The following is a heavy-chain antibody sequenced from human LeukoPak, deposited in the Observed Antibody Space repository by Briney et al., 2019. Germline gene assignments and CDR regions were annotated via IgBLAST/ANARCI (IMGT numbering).Heavy chain of an antibody. D-gene: IGHD6-19*01. V-gene: IGHV3-48*03. CDR3: ARHRNQFSTGWYLNWFAP. J-gene: IGHJ5*02. Sequence: PGGSLRLSCAASGFTFSSYEMNWVRQAPGKGLEWVSYINNWGTSIDYADSVKGRFTISRDNARNSVYLQMNSLRVEDTAVYYCARHRNQFSTGWYLNWFAPWGRGTLVTVSS. CDR2: INNWGTSI. CDR1: GFTFSSYE.